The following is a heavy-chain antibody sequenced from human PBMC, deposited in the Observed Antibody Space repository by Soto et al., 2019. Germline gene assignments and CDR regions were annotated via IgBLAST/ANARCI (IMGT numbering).Heavy chain of an antibody. J-gene: IGHJ6*02. Sequence: QVQLQESGPGLVKPSQILSLICTVSGGSISSDNSYWSWIRQHPGKGLEWIGYIFYSGSTYYNPSLRSRVTISVDTSKNHFSLKVKSVTAADTAVYYCARDHRVVAAAEVHYYGMDVWGQGTTVTVSS. D-gene: IGHD6-13*01. CDR3: ARDHRVVAAAEVHYYGMDV. CDR2: IFYSGST. V-gene: IGHV4-31*03. CDR1: GGSISSDNSY.